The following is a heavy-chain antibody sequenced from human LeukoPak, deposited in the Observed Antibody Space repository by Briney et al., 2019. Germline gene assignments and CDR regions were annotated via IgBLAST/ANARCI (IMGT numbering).Heavy chain of an antibody. J-gene: IGHJ4*02. Sequence: GESLKISCKGSGYSFASHWIGWVRQLPGKGLEWMGIIYPGDSDTRYSPSFQGQVTISADKSFNTAYLQWSSLRASDTAMYYCARLWSSSSRYFDYWGQGTLVTVSS. D-gene: IGHD6-6*01. CDR1: GYSFASHW. CDR3: ARLWSSSSRYFDY. V-gene: IGHV5-51*01. CDR2: IYPGDSDT.